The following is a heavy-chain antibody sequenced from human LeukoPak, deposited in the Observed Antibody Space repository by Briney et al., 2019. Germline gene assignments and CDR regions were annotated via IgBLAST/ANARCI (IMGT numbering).Heavy chain of an antibody. Sequence: PVRSLRLSCAASGFTFDDYAMHWVRQAPGKGLEWVSGISWNSGSIGYADSVKGRFTISRDNAKNSLYLQMNSLRAEDTALYYCAKSRVRGVPYYFDYWGQGTLVTVSS. D-gene: IGHD3-10*01. CDR1: GFTFDDYA. CDR3: AKSRVRGVPYYFDY. CDR2: ISWNSGSI. J-gene: IGHJ4*02. V-gene: IGHV3-9*01.